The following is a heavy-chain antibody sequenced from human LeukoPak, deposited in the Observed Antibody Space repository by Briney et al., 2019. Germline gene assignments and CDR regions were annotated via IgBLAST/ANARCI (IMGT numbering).Heavy chain of an antibody. CDR2: LSYGGSNK. J-gene: IGHJ6*02. V-gene: IGHV3-30-3*01. Sequence: GGSLRLSCAASGFTFSDYAMYWVRQAPGKRLEWVADLSYGGSNKYYADSVKGRFTISRDNSKKTLYVQMNSLRADDTAVYYCARSLVTAIRDGMDVWGQGTTVTVSS. CDR1: GFTFSDYA. CDR3: ARSLVTAIRDGMDV. D-gene: IGHD2-21*02.